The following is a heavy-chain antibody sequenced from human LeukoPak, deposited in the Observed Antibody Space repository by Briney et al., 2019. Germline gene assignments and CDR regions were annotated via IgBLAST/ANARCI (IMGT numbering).Heavy chain of an antibody. CDR1: GYTFTGYY. J-gene: IGHJ5*01. V-gene: IGHV1-2*02. CDR3: ARAGYSSSWYRGNWFDS. CDR2: INPNSGGT. D-gene: IGHD6-13*01. Sequence: GASVKVSCKASGYTFTGYYMHWVRQAPGQGLEWMGWINPNSGGTNYAQKFQGRVTMTRDTSISTAYMELSRLRSDDTAVYYCARAGYSSSWYRGNWFDSWGQGTLVTVSP.